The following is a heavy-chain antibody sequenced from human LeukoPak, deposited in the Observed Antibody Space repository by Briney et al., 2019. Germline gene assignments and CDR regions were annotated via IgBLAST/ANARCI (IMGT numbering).Heavy chain of an antibody. CDR2: MNPNSGNT. V-gene: IGHV1-8*02. CDR1: GGTFSSYA. CDR3: ASRNWGSDAFDI. D-gene: IGHD7-27*01. Sequence: ASVKVSCKASGGTFSSYAISWVRQATGQGLEWMGWMNPNSGNTGYAQKFQGRVTMTRNTSISTAYMELSSLRSEDTAVYYCASRNWGSDAFDIWGQGTMVTVSS. J-gene: IGHJ3*02.